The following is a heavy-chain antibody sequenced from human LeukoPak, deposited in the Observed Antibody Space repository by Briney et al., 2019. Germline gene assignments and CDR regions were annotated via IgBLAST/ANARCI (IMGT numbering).Heavy chain of an antibody. CDR3: ARGGPFGYYYYYYMDV. D-gene: IGHD3-16*01. CDR2: IYYSGRT. V-gene: IGHV4-31*03. J-gene: IGHJ6*03. Sequence: SQTLSLTCTVSGGSFSTYYWSWIRQHPGKGLEWIGYIYYSGRTYYNPSLKSRVTISVDTSKNQFSLKLSSVTAADTAVYYCARGGPFGYYYYYYMDVWGKGTTVTVSS. CDR1: GGSFSTYY.